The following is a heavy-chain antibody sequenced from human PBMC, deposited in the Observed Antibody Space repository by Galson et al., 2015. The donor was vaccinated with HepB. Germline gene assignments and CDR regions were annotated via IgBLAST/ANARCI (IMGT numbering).Heavy chain of an antibody. CDR2: MNPNSGNT. D-gene: IGHD3-22*01. CDR3: ARSHPYYSGSSGFNGLDI. J-gene: IGHJ3*02. V-gene: IGHV1-8*01. CDR1: GYTSTSND. Sequence: SVKVSCKASGYTSTSNDINWVRQATGQGLEWIGWMNPNSGNTGYAQKFRGRVTMTRSTAMSTAYMELSSLRSEDTAVYYCARSHPYYSGSSGFNGLDIWGQGTMVTVSS.